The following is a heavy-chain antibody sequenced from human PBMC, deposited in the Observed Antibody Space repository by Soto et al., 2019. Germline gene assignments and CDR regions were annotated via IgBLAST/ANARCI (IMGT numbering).Heavy chain of an antibody. V-gene: IGHV3-64*01. CDR2: ITSNGGNT. D-gene: IGHD2-21*01. CDR1: AFTFSSYA. J-gene: IGHJ6*02. CDR3: ARRIPFGYGMDV. Sequence: EVQLVESGGGLVQPGGSLRLSCAASAFTFSSYAMHWVRQAPGRGLEYVSAITSNGGNTDYASSVKGRFTISRDNSKNTLYLQMGSLRAEDMAVYYWARRIPFGYGMDVWGQGTTVTVSS.